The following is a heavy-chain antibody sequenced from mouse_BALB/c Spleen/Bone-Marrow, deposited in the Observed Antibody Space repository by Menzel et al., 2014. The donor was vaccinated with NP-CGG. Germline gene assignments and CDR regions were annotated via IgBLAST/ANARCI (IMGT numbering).Heavy chain of an antibody. J-gene: IGHJ1*01. V-gene: IGHV5-15*02. CDR1: GFTFSDYG. D-gene: IGHD1-1*01. CDR2: ISNLAYSI. Sequence: EVKLQESGGGLVQPGGSRKLSCAASGFTFSDYGMAWVRQAPGKGPEWVAFISNLAYSIYYADTVTGRFTLSRENAKNTLCLEMSSLRSEDTAMYYCERDQVYYYGSSYGYFDVWGAGTTVTVSS. CDR3: ERDQVYYYGSSYGYFDV.